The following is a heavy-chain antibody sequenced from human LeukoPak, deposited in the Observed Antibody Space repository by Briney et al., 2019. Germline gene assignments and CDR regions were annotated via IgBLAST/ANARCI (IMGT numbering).Heavy chain of an antibody. CDR3: ARDNSLPGARYFDD. V-gene: IGHV3-30*04. CDR1: GFTFSYYA. J-gene: IGHJ4*02. CDR2: ISYDGSNT. Sequence: PGGSLRLSCATSGFTFSYYAMHWVRQAPGEGLECVALISYDGSNTKYADSVKGRFTISRDSSRVYLQMNSLRTEDTALYYCARDNSLPGARYFDDWGQGTLVTVSS. D-gene: IGHD1-14*01.